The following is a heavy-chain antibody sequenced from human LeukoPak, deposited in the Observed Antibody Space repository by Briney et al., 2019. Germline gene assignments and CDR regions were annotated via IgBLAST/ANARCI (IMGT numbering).Heavy chain of an antibody. CDR3: AAGGFYDLLPY. Sequence: ASVKVSCKVSGYNLTELSMHWVRQAPGKGLEWMGGFDPGDGAMVYAQRLQGRVTMTEDTSTDTVYMELSSLKSEDTAVYYCAAGGFYDLLPYWGQGTLVTVSS. J-gene: IGHJ4*02. V-gene: IGHV1-24*01. D-gene: IGHD3-9*01. CDR1: GYNLTELS. CDR2: FDPGDGAM.